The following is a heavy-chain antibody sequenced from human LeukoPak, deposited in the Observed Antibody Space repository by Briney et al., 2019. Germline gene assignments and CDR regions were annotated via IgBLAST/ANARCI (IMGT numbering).Heavy chain of an antibody. CDR1: GFTVSSNY. D-gene: IGHD4-17*01. CDR2: IYSGVNT. J-gene: IGHJ5*02. V-gene: IGHV3-53*01. CDR3: ARTVGYGDYHWFDP. Sequence: GGSLRLSCAASGFTVSSNYMSWVRQAPGKGLEWVSVIYSGVNTYYADSVKGRFTISRDNSKNTLYLRMNSLRAEDTAVYYCARTVGYGDYHWFDPWGQGTLVTVSS.